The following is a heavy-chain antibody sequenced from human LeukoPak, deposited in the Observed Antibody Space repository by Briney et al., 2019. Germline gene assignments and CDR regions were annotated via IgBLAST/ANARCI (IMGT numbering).Heavy chain of an antibody. V-gene: IGHV4-39*07. D-gene: IGHD2-2*01. CDR3: AAGKDVVGSPVGAFDI. Sequence: SETLSLTCTVSGGSFGGSQYWGWFRQAPGKGLEWIGSTYTNGRTFYNPSLASRLTTSVDTSTNQISLRLTSATVADTAVFYCAAGKDVVGSPVGAFDIWGQGTMVTVSS. J-gene: IGHJ3*02. CDR1: GGSFGGSQY. CDR2: TYTNGRT.